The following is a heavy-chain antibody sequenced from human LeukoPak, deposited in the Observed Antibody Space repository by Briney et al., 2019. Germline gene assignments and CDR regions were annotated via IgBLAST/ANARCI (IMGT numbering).Heavy chain of an antibody. D-gene: IGHD1-26*01. CDR2: IYTSGST. CDR3: ATMGATNYYYYMDV. Sequence: SETLSLTCTVSGGSISSYYWSWIRQPAGKGLEWIGRIYTSGSTNYNPSLKSRVTMSVDASKNQFSLKLSSVTAADTAVYYCATMGATNYYYYMDVWGKGTTVTVSS. J-gene: IGHJ6*03. CDR1: GGSISSYY. V-gene: IGHV4-4*07.